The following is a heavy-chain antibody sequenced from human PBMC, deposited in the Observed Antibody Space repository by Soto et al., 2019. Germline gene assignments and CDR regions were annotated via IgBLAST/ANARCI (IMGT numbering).Heavy chain of an antibody. J-gene: IGHJ6*02. CDR3: ARGVRNYYGVDV. CDR2: VNSDESNT. CDR1: GFTFSSYW. V-gene: IGHV3-74*01. Sequence: EVQLVESGGGLVQPGGSLRLSCAASGFTFSSYWMHWVRQAPGQGLVWVSRVNSDESNTNYADSVKGRFTLCRDNAKNTLYLQMNSLRAEDTAMYCCARGVRNYYGVDVWGQGTTVTVSS.